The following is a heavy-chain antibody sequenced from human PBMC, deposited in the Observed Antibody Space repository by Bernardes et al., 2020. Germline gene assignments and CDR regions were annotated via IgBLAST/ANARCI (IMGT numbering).Heavy chain of an antibody. V-gene: IGHV3-74*01. CDR1: GFTFRRYW. CDR3: ARDVVGEDDL. CDR2: INEDGSTT. J-gene: IGHJ5*02. Sequence: GGSLRLSCVVSGFTFRRYWMHWVRQVPGQGLVWVSRINEDGSTTNYADSVEGRFTISRDNVRNTLFLQMNSLRAEDTAIYYCARDVVGEDDLWGQGTLVTVSS. D-gene: IGHD2-15*01.